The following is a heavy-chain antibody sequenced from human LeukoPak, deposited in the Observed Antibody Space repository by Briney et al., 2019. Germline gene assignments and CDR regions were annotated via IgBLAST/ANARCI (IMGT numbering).Heavy chain of an antibody. CDR1: GGTFSSYT. Sequence: SVKVSCKASGGTFSSYTISWVRQAPGQGLEWMGRIIPILGIANYAQKFQGRVTITADKSTSTAYMELSSLRSEDTAVYYCARDPLAWTGSDDAFDIWGQGTMVTVSS. J-gene: IGHJ3*02. CDR2: IIPILGIA. V-gene: IGHV1-69*04. CDR3: ARDPLAWTGSDDAFDI. D-gene: IGHD3/OR15-3a*01.